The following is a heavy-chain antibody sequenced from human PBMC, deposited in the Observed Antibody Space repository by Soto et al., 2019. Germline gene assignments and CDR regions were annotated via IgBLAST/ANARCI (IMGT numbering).Heavy chain of an antibody. CDR1: GYTLTTYY. CDR3: AREGSGSTIGS. CDR2: INPSGGTT. Sequence: AGAVKVSCKACGYTLTTYYMHWVRQAPGQGLEWMGIINPSGGTTTYAQKFQGRVTVTRDTSTSTVYMELSSLKSEDTAVYYCAREGSGSTIGSWGQGTLVTVSS. J-gene: IGHJ4*02. V-gene: IGHV1-46*01. D-gene: IGHD3-10*01.